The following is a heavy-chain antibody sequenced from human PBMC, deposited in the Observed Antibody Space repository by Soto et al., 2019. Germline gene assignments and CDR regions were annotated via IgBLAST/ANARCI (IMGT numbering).Heavy chain of an antibody. Sequence: PGGSLRLSCAASGFTFISYAIHFFRQAPGKWLEWVAVISYDGSNKYYADSVKGRFTISRDNSKNTLYLQMNSLRAEDTAVYYCARTYSSGWSFDYWGQGTLVTVSS. CDR3: ARTYSSGWSFDY. J-gene: IGHJ4*02. CDR1: GFTFISYA. V-gene: IGHV3-30-3*01. CDR2: ISYDGSNK. D-gene: IGHD6-19*01.